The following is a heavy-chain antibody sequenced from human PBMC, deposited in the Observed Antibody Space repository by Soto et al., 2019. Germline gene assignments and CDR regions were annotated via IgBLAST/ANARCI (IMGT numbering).Heavy chain of an antibody. D-gene: IGHD2-8*01. CDR1: GYTFTNYY. V-gene: IGHV1-2*04. CDR3: ARSPNNGRAGVYGMDV. J-gene: IGHJ6*02. CDR2: IDGDSGVT. Sequence: QVQLVQSGAEVKKPGASVKVSCKASGYTFTNYYIHWVRQAPGQGLEWMGWIDGDSGVTKDAQKFQGWVTMTRDTSINTAYMELSRLTSDDTAVYYCARSPNNGRAGVYGMDVWGQGTTVTVSS.